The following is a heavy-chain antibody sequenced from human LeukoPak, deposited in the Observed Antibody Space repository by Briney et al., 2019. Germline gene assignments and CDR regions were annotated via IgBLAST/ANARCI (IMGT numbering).Heavy chain of an antibody. CDR3: AKGQQLATRGYFQH. V-gene: IGHV1-2*02. D-gene: IGHD6-13*01. J-gene: IGHJ1*01. Sequence: ASVKVSCKASGYTFTGYYMHWVRQAPGQGLEWMGWINPNSGGTNYAQKFQGRVTMTRDTSISTAYMELSRLRSDDTAVYYCAKGQQLATRGYFQHWGQGTLVTVSS. CDR1: GYTFTGYY. CDR2: INPNSGGT.